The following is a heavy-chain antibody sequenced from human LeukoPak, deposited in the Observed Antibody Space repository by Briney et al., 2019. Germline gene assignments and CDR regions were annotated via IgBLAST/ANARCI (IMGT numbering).Heavy chain of an antibody. Sequence: GGSLRLSCAASGFTFSNAWMSWVRQAPGEGLEWVGRIKSKTDGGTTDYAAPVKGRFTISRDDSKNTLYLQMNSLKAEDTAVYYCGRAGGYDFLANMDVWGKGTTVIVSS. CDR1: GFTFSNAW. CDR2: IKSKTDGGTT. D-gene: IGHD3-3*01. CDR3: GRAGGYDFLANMDV. V-gene: IGHV3-15*01. J-gene: IGHJ6*03.